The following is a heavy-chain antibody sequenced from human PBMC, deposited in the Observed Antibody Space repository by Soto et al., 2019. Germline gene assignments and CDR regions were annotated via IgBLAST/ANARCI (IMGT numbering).Heavy chain of an antibody. D-gene: IGHD3-9*01. Sequence: HPGGSLRLSCVGSGFIVSTNYLSWVRQAPGKGLEWVALLYSDASTYYADSVKGRFIISGDDSENTLYLQMNNVRVEDTAVYYCARDLRYFDPWDYWGQGTLVTVSS. CDR2: LYSDAST. CDR1: GFIVSTNY. J-gene: IGHJ4*02. CDR3: ARDLRYFDPWDY. V-gene: IGHV3-66*01.